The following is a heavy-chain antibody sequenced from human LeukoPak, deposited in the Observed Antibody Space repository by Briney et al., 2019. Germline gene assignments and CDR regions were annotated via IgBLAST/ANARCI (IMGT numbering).Heavy chain of an antibody. CDR1: GFTVSSNY. Sequence: PGGSLRLSCAASGFTVSSNYMSWVRQAPGKGLEWVSVIYSGGSTYYADSVKGRFTISRDNSENTLHLQMNSLRAEDTAVYYCAKSLSPFYYGSGSVSSGVDYWGQGTLVTVSS. J-gene: IGHJ4*02. V-gene: IGHV3-53*01. CDR2: IYSGGST. CDR3: AKSLSPFYYGSGSVSSGVDY. D-gene: IGHD3-10*01.